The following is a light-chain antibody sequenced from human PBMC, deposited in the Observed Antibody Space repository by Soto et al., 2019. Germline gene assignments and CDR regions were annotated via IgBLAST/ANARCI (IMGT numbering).Light chain of an antibody. J-gene: IGKJ3*01. Sequence: EIVLTQSPGTLSLSPGERATLSCRASQSVSSTYLAWYQQKPGQAPRLLIYGANSRATGIPDRFSGGGSGTDFTLTISRLEPEDFAVYYCQQYGSSPPFTFGPGTKVDIK. V-gene: IGKV3-20*01. CDR2: GAN. CDR3: QQYGSSPPFT. CDR1: QSVSSTY.